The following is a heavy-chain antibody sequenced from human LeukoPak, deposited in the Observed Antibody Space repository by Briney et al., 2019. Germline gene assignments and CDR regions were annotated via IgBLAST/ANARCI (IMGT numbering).Heavy chain of an antibody. CDR1: GYTLTELS. CDR3: ATHPLFQWYSISLDY. Sequence: ASVKVSCKVSGYTLTELSMHWVRQAPGKGLEWMGGSDPEDGETIYAQKFQGRVTMTEDTSTDTAYMELSSLRSEDTAVYYCATHPLFQWYSISLDYWGQGTLVTVSS. J-gene: IGHJ4*02. D-gene: IGHD2-15*01. V-gene: IGHV1-24*01. CDR2: SDPEDGET.